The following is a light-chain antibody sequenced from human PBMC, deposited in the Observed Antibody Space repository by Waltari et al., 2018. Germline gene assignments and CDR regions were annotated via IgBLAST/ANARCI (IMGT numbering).Light chain of an antibody. CDR1: SSDLGGYNY. CDR3: SSYTSTSTLGI. V-gene: IGLV2-14*03. CDR2: DVT. Sequence: QSALTQPASVSGSPGQSITISCTGTSSDLGGYNYVPWYQQHPGKAPKLMIYDVTKRPSGVSDRFSGSKSGNTAALTISGLQAEDEADYYCSSYTSTSTLGIFGGGTKLTVL. J-gene: IGLJ2*01.